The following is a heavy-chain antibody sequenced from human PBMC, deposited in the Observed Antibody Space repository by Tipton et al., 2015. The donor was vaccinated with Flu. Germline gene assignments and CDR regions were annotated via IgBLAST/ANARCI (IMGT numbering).Heavy chain of an antibody. V-gene: IGHV4-39*07. CDR2: FSYTGST. D-gene: IGHD3-10*01. CDR1: GGSSIRSRSHY. CDR3: ARDRGRYYYASGTYSGYYFDY. J-gene: IGHJ4*02. Sequence: TLSLTCTVSGGSSIRSRSHYWGWIRQPPGKGLEWIGSFSYTGSTYYRPSLKSRVTISLDTSENQFSLKLNSVTAAATAVYYCARDRGRYYYASGTYSGYYFDYWGQGMLVTVSS.